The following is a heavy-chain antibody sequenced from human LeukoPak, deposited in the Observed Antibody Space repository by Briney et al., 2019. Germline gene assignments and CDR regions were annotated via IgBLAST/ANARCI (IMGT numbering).Heavy chain of an antibody. CDR2: IHPGWGDT. CDR1: GYTLTDHY. D-gene: IGHD7-27*01. CDR3: ARDHNWGPDY. V-gene: IGHV1-2*02. Sequence: ASVKVSCKALGYTLTDHYFHWLRQAPGQGLEWMGWIHPGWGDTNYQGRVSLTRDTSISTAYMELSRLTSDDTAVYYCARDHNWGPDYWGQGTLVSVSS. J-gene: IGHJ4*02.